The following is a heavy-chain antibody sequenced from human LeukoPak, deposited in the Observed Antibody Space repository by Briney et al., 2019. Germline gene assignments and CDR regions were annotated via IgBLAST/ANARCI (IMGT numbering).Heavy chain of an antibody. Sequence: ASVKVSCKASGYTFTSYDINWVRLATGQGLEWMGWMNPNSGNTGYAQKFQGRVTMTRNTSISTAYMELSSLRSEDTAVYYCARVMRESIVVVPAATGKYYFDYWGQGTLVTVSS. J-gene: IGHJ4*02. CDR1: GYTFTSYD. CDR3: ARVMRESIVVVPAATGKYYFDY. D-gene: IGHD2-2*01. CDR2: MNPNSGNT. V-gene: IGHV1-8*01.